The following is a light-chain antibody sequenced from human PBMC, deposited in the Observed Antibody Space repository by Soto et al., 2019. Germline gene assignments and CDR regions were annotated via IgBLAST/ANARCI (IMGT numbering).Light chain of an antibody. Sequence: QSALTQPPSVSGSRGQSVTISCTGPSSDVGSYNRVSWYQQPPGTAPKLIIYEVSNRPSGVPDRFSGSESGNTASLTISGLQAEDEADYYCSLYTSISTVMFGGGTKLTVL. CDR3: SLYTSISTVM. CDR1: SSDVGSYNR. CDR2: EVS. J-gene: IGLJ3*02. V-gene: IGLV2-18*01.